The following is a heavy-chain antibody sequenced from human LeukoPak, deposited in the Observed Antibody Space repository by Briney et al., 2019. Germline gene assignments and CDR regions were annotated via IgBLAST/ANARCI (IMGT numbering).Heavy chain of an antibody. J-gene: IGHJ4*02. CDR1: GGSISSYY. CDR3: AKVEMATTPPDY. CDR2: IYYSGST. D-gene: IGHD5-24*01. Sequence: SETLSLTCTVPGGSISSYYWSWIRQPPGKGLEWIGYIYYSGSTNYNPSLKSRVTISVDTSKNQFSLKLSSVTAADTAVYYCAKVEMATTPPDYWGQGTLVTVSS. V-gene: IGHV4-59*01.